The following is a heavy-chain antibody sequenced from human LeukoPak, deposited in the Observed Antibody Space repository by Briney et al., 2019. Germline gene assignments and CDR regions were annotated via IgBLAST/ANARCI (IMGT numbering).Heavy chain of an antibody. CDR1: RFTFSSYN. CDR2: IRSSISDK. Sequence: GGSLRLSCAAARFTFSSYNMHWVRQAPGKGLEWVSSIRSSISDKYYADSVKGRFSISRDNAKNSLYLQMNSLRAEDTAVYYCARETEMANLDYWGQGTLVTVSS. V-gene: IGHV3-21*01. J-gene: IGHJ4*02. CDR3: ARETEMANLDY. D-gene: IGHD5-24*01.